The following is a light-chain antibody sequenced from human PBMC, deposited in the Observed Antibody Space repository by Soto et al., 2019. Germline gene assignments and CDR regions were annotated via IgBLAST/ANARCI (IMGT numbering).Light chain of an antibody. V-gene: IGLV2-14*01. CDR1: SSDVGGYNY. CDR3: CSYTSSSTRV. Sequence: QSALTQPASVSGSPGQSITISCTGTSSDVGGYNYVSWYQQHPGKAPKLMIYDVSNRPSGVSNRFSGSKSGNTASLTISGLQAEDEGDYYCCSYTSSSTRVFGGGTKLPVL. CDR2: DVS. J-gene: IGLJ2*01.